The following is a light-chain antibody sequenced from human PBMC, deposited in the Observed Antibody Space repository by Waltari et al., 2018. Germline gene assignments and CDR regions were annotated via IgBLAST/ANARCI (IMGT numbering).Light chain of an antibody. J-gene: IGKJ5*01. CDR2: GAS. Sequence: EIVLPQSPGTLSLSLGARATPSCRLRPAVSSSYLAWYQQNHNKAPRPLISGASSRATSIPDRFSGSVSGTDVTLSISRLDPEDCAVYYGQHYGSSPLIPFGQGTRLEIK. CDR3: QHYGSSPLIP. CDR1: PAVSSSY. V-gene: IGKV3-20*01.